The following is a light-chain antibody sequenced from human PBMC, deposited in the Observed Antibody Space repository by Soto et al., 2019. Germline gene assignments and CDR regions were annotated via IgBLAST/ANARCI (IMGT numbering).Light chain of an antibody. CDR1: QSIVSNF. CDR2: DSS. CDR3: QQTFHSPRT. Sequence: EIVLTQSPGTLSLSPGETASLSCWASQSIVSNFLAWYQQRRGQPPRLLIYDSSRRASGIPARFTGSGSGTAFTLTISRVEAEDSAVYYCQQTFHSPRTFGQGTRLEF. J-gene: IGKJ2*01. V-gene: IGKV3-20*01.